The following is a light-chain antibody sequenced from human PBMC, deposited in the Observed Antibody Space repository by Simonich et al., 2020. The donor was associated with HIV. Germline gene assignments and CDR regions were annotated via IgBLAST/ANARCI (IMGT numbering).Light chain of an antibody. V-gene: IGKV3D-20*01. CDR3: QQYGSSPL. CDR2: DAS. CDR1: PRVSSSY. Sequence: ELVLTQSPGTLSLSPGERATLSGRASPRVSSSYLARYQQNPGLAPRLLIYDASSRATGIPDRFSGSGSGTDFTLTISRLEPEDFAVYYCQQYGSSPLFGQGTKLEIK. J-gene: IGKJ2*01.